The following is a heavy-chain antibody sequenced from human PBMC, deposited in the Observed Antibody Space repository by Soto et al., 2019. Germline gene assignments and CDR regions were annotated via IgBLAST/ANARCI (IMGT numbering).Heavy chain of an antibody. D-gene: IGHD2-15*01. Sequence: ASVKVSCKASGYTFTGYYMHWVRQAPGQGLEWMGWINPNSGGTNYAQKFQGWVTMTRDTSISTAYMELGRLRSDDTAVYYCARAGYCSGGSCAKGYYMDVWGKGTTVTVSS. CDR2: INPNSGGT. J-gene: IGHJ6*03. CDR1: GYTFTGYY. CDR3: ARAGYCSGGSCAKGYYMDV. V-gene: IGHV1-2*04.